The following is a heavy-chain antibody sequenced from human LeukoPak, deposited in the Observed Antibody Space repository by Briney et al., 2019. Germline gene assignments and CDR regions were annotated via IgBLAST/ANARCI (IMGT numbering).Heavy chain of an antibody. CDR2: IYPGDSDT. CDR3: ARSLAYCSSTSCQGTDWFDP. CDR1: GYSFTSYW. Sequence: GESLKISCKGSGYSFTSYWIGWVRQMPGKGLEWMGIIYPGDSDTRYSPSFQGQVTISADKSISTAYLQWSSLKASDTAMYYCARSLAYCSSTSCQGTDWFDPWGQGTLVTVSS. D-gene: IGHD2-2*01. V-gene: IGHV5-51*01. J-gene: IGHJ5*02.